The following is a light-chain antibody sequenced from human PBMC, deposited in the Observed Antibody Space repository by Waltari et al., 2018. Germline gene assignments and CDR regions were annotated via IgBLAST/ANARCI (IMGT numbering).Light chain of an antibody. CDR3: QQRSNWPGT. J-gene: IGKJ1*01. Sequence: EIVLTQSPATLSLSPGETATLSCRASQRFRTYLAWYQQRPGQPPRLLIYDISKRAAGIPARFSGSGSGTDFTLTISSPEPEDFAIYYCQQRSNWPGTFGQGTKVEIK. CDR1: QRFRTY. V-gene: IGKV3-11*01. CDR2: DIS.